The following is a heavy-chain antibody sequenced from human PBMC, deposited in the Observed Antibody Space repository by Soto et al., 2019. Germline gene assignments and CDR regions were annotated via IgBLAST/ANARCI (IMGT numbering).Heavy chain of an antibody. CDR2: IYYSGST. V-gene: IGHV4-31*03. CDR3: ARGVTMVRGVIHTPYFDY. Sequence: QVQLQESGPGLVKPSQTLSLTCTVSGGSISSGGYYWSWIRQHPGKGLEWIGYIYYSGSTYYNPALTRRVTISVDTSKNQFSLTLSSVTAADTAVYYCARGVTMVRGVIHTPYFDYWGQGTLVTVSS. J-gene: IGHJ4*02. D-gene: IGHD3-10*01. CDR1: GGSISSGGYY.